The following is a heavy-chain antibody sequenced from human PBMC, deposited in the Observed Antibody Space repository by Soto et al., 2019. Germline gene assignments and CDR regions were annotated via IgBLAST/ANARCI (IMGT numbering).Heavy chain of an antibody. Sequence: SETLSLTCAVSGGSISSSNWWSWVRQPPGKGLEWIGEIYHSGSTNYNPSLKSRVTISVDKSKNQFSLKLSSVTAADTAVYYCARLGSIAADDFDYWGQGTLVTVSS. CDR1: GGSISSSNW. CDR2: IYHSGST. V-gene: IGHV4-4*02. D-gene: IGHD6-25*01. CDR3: ARLGSIAADDFDY. J-gene: IGHJ4*02.